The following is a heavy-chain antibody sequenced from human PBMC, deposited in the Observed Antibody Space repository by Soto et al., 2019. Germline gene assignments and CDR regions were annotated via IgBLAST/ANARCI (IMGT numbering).Heavy chain of an antibody. CDR1: GYTFTSYA. V-gene: IGHV1-3*01. J-gene: IGHJ4*02. CDR3: ARSRVVVTSFDY. CDR2: INAGNGNT. Sequence: QVQLVQSGAEVKKPGASVKVSCKASGYTFTSYAMHWVRQAPGQRLEWMGWINAGNGNTKYSQKFQGRVTITRDTSASTAYMELSSLRSEDTAVYYCARSRVVVTSFDYWCQGTLVTVSS. D-gene: IGHD3-22*01.